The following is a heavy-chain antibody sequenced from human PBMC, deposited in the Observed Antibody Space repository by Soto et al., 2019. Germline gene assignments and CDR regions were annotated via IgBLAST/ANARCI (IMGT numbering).Heavy chain of an antibody. J-gene: IGHJ6*02. Sequence: GGSLRLSCAASGFTVNSIYMNWVRQAPGRGLEWVSVIYAGGTTYYADSVKGRFTISRDNSQNMVYLQMNSLRVEDTAVYYCARALHRDRYIYYYGMDVWGQGTTVTVSS. V-gene: IGHV3-53*01. D-gene: IGHD1-26*01. CDR2: IYAGGTT. CDR1: GFTVNSIY. CDR3: ARALHRDRYIYYYGMDV.